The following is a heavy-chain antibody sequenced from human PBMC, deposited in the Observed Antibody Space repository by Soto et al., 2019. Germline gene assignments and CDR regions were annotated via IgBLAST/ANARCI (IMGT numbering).Heavy chain of an antibody. CDR2: IYYSGST. V-gene: IGHV4-59*08. D-gene: IGHD5-12*01. Sequence: TSETLSLTWTVSGGSISSYYWIWIRQPPGKGLEWIGYIYYSGSTNYNPSLKSRVTISVDTSKNQFSLKLSSVTAADTAVYYCARVAHKRYYYYYMDVWGKGTTVTVSS. CDR3: ARVAHKRYYYYYMDV. CDR1: GGSISSYY. J-gene: IGHJ6*03.